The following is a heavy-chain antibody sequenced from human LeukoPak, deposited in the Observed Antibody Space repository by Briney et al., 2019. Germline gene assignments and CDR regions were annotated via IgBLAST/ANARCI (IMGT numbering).Heavy chain of an antibody. CDR2: INPNSGGT. J-gene: IGHJ5*02. Sequence: ASVKVSSKASGYTFTGYYMHWVRQAPGQGLEWMGWINPNSGGTNYAQKFQGRVTMTRDTSISTAYMELSRLRSDDTAVYYCARVITIFGVVIPIGWFDPWGQGTLVTVSS. V-gene: IGHV1-2*02. D-gene: IGHD3-3*01. CDR1: GYTFTGYY. CDR3: ARVITIFGVVIPIGWFDP.